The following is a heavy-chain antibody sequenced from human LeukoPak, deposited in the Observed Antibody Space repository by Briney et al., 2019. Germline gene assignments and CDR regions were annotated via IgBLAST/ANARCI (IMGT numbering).Heavy chain of an antibody. D-gene: IGHD5-18*01. J-gene: IGHJ4*02. V-gene: IGHV3-13*01. Sequence: PGGSLRLSCVASGVTLGSNNMHWVRQIPGQGLEWVAAVSSGFHAFFADSVQGRFTVSREDARNSLYLQMNSLRAGDTAVYYCVREARGYHYTYFDYWGQGTLVTVSS. CDR3: VREARGYHYTYFDY. CDR1: GVTLGSNN. CDR2: VSSGFHA.